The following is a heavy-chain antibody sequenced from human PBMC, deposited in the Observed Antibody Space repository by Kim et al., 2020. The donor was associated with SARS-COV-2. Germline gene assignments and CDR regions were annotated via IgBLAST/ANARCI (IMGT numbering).Heavy chain of an antibody. D-gene: IGHD1-26*01. V-gene: IGHV1-18*01. CDR1: GYTFTSYG. CDR2: ISAYNGNT. CDR3: ARAPGGGSYFPLYYYYGMDV. Sequence: ASVKVSCKASGYTFTSYGISWVRQAPGQGLEWMGWISAYNGNTNYAQKLQGRVTMTTDTSTSTAYMELRSLRSDDTAVYYCARAPGGGSYFPLYYYYGMDVWGQGTTVTVSS. J-gene: IGHJ6*02.